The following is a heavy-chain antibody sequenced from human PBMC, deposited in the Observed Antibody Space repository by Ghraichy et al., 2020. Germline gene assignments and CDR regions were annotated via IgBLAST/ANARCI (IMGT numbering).Heavy chain of an antibody. CDR2: INHSGST. D-gene: IGHD3-16*01. Sequence: SETLSLTCAAYGGSFSGYYWSWIRQPPGKGLEWIGEINHSGSTNYNPSLKSRVTISVDTSKNQFSLKLSSVTAADTAVYYCARGPYDYVWGRITVDMDVWGKGTTVTVSS. J-gene: IGHJ6*03. CDR1: GGSFSGYY. CDR3: ARGPYDYVWGRITVDMDV. V-gene: IGHV4-34*01.